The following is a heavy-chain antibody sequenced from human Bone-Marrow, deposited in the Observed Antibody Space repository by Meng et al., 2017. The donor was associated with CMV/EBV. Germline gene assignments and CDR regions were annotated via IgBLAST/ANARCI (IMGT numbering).Heavy chain of an antibody. D-gene: IGHD1-7*01. CDR3: ARSSGTTWRHLFDP. V-gene: IGHV3-33*01. J-gene: IGHJ5*02. Sequence: GGSLRLSCVASGFTFSSYGMHWVRQAPGKGLEWVADVWYDGSDKYYANSVKGRFTISRDNSKNTLYLQMNSLRAEDTAIYYCARSSGTTWRHLFDPWGHGTLVTVSS. CDR2: VWYDGSDK. CDR1: GFTFSSYG.